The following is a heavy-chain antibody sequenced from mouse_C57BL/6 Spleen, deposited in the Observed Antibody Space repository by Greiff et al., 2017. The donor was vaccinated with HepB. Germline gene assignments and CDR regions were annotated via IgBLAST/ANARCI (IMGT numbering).Heavy chain of an antibody. CDR1: GYSITSGYY. CDR2: ISYDGSN. J-gene: IGHJ4*01. Sequence: EVQLVESGPGLVKPSQSLSLTCSVTGYSITSGYYWNWIRQFPGNKLEWMGYISYDGSNNYNPSLKNRSSITRDTSKNQFFLKLNSVTTEDTATYYCARGGSMDYWGQGTSVTVSS. V-gene: IGHV3-6*01. CDR3: ARGGSMDY.